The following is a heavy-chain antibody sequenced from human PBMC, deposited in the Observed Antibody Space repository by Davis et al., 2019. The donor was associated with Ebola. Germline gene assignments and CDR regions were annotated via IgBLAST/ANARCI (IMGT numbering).Heavy chain of an antibody. J-gene: IGHJ4*02. Sequence: GESLKISCAASGFTFSSYAMSWVRQAPGKGLELVSIITGDGGDTMYADSVKGRFTISRDSSKNTLYLQMNSLRVDDTAVYYCAKGSGSGSYPGRTVDHWGQGTLVTVSS. CDR2: ITGDGGDT. CDR3: AKGSGSGSYPGRTVDH. CDR1: GFTFSSYA. V-gene: IGHV3-23*01. D-gene: IGHD3-10*01.